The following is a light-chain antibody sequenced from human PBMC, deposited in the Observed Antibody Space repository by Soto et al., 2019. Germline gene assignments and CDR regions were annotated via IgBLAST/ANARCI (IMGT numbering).Light chain of an antibody. V-gene: IGLV1-44*01. J-gene: IGLJ1*01. CDR3: ATWDDKMNGYV. CDR1: SSNIGFNT. CDR2: SDY. Sequence: QSVLTQPPSASGAPGQGVSISCSGTSSNIGFNTVNWYQQLPGAAPKVLIHSDYQRPSGVPDRFSAFKSGTSVTLAISGLQSEDEADYYCATWDDKMNGYVFGTGTKVTVL.